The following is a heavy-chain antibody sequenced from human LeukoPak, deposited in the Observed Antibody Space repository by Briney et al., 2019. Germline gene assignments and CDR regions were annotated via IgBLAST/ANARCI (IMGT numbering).Heavy chain of an antibody. CDR3: ARQRAASYYDSSGYPPWWFDP. CDR1: GGSISSYY. V-gene: IGHV4-59*08. D-gene: IGHD3-22*01. CDR2: IYYSGST. J-gene: IGHJ5*02. Sequence: PSETLSLTCTVSGGSISSYYWSWIRQPPGKGLEWIGYIYYSGSTNYNPSLKSRVTISVDTSKNQFSLKLSSVTAADTAVYYCARQRAASYYDSSGYPPWWFDPWGQGTLVTVSS.